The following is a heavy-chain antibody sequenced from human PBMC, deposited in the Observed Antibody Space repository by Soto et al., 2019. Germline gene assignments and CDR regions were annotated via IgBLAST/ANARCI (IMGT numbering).Heavy chain of an antibody. Sequence: GGSLRLSCAASGFTFSSYVMSWVRQAPGKGLEWVSAITGSGGDSYHADSVKGRFTISRDSTKNTLFLQMNSLRAEDTAVYYCAKGSGSSRPYDFDYWGQGTPVAVSS. D-gene: IGHD6-13*01. V-gene: IGHV3-23*01. CDR2: ITGSGGDS. CDR1: GFTFSSYV. J-gene: IGHJ4*02. CDR3: AKGSGSSRPYDFDY.